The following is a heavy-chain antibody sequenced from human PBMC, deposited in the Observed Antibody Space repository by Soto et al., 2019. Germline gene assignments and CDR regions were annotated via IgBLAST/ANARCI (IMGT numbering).Heavy chain of an antibody. J-gene: IGHJ3*02. D-gene: IGHD6-19*01. Sequence: EVQLVESGGGLVQPGRSLRLSCAASGFTFDDYAMHWVRQAPGKGLEWVSGISWNSGSIGYADSVKGRFTISRDNAKNSLYLQMNSLRAEDTALYYCAKDTNPNPYSSGWYDAFDIWGQGTMVTVSS. CDR3: AKDTNPNPYSSGWYDAFDI. V-gene: IGHV3-9*01. CDR1: GFTFDDYA. CDR2: ISWNSGSI.